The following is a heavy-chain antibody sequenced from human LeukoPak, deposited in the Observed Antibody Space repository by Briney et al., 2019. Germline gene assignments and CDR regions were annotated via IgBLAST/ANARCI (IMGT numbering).Heavy chain of an antibody. CDR2: IIPILSIA. CDR3: AREDIVVVVAATQAPNYFDY. Sequence: ASVKVSCKASGGTFSSYAISWVRQAPGQGLEWMGRIIPILSIANYAQKFQGGVTITADKSTSTAYMELSSLRSEDTAVYYCAREDIVVVVAATQAPNYFDYWGQGTLVTVSS. D-gene: IGHD2-15*01. CDR1: GGTFSSYA. J-gene: IGHJ4*02. V-gene: IGHV1-69*04.